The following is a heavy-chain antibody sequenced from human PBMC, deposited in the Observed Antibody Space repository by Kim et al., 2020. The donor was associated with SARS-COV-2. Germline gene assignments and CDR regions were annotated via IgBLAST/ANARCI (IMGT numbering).Heavy chain of an antibody. D-gene: IGHD6-13*01. CDR1: GFTFSSYS. Sequence: GGSLRLSCAASGFTFSSYSMNWVRQAPGKGLEWVSSISSSSTYIYYADSVKGRFTISRDNAKNSLYLQMNSLRAEDTAVYYCARGSYSSSLLGLAIGWGQGTLVTVSS. CDR3: ARGSYSSSLLGLAIG. V-gene: IGHV3-21*01. CDR2: ISSSSTYI. J-gene: IGHJ4*02.